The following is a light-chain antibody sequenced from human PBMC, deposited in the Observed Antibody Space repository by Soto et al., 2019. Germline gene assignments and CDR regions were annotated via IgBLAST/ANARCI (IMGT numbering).Light chain of an antibody. V-gene: IGKV1-39*01. CDR1: QSISSY. Sequence: DIQMTQSPSSLSASVGDRVTITCRASQSISSYLNWYQQKPGKAPKLLIYAASSLQSGVPSRFSGSGSGTDFTLTISSLQPEDFATYYWQQSYSTPPGTCGQGTKLEIK. J-gene: IGKJ2*01. CDR3: QQSYSTPPGT. CDR2: AAS.